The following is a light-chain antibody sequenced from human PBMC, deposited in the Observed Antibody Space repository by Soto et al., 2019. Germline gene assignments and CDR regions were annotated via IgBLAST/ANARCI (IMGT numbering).Light chain of an antibody. Sequence: EIEMTQSPSTLSASVGDRVTITCRASQSVGRWLAWFQQKPGEAPSLLIYEASTLASGVPSRFSGSGSRTEFTLTISSLQSDDSANYCCQQYNRYRTFGQGTKVDIK. CDR3: QQYNRYRT. CDR1: QSVGRW. CDR2: EAS. J-gene: IGKJ1*01. V-gene: IGKV1-5*03.